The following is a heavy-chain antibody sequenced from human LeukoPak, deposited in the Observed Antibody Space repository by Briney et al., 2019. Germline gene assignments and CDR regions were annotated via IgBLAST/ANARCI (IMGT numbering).Heavy chain of an antibody. V-gene: IGHV3-73*01. D-gene: IGHD1-1*01. J-gene: IGHJ6*02. Sequence: GGSLRLSCAASGFTFSGSAMHWVRQASGKGLEWVGRIRSKGYSYATTFAASVGGRFTISRDDSKNMAYLQMDSLKTEDTAVYYCTRLNEEYYNGLDVWGQGTTVTVSS. CDR1: GFTFSGSA. CDR2: IRSKGYSYAT. CDR3: TRLNEEYYNGLDV.